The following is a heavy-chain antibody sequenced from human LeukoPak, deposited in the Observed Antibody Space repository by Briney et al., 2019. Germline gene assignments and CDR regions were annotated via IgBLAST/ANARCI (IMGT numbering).Heavy chain of an antibody. V-gene: IGHV1-69*13. CDR2: IIPLFRSA. D-gene: IGHD1-1*01. J-gene: IGHJ4*02. Sequence: ASVKVSCKASGYTFTSYDISWVRQAPGQGLEWMGEIIPLFRSATYAQQFQGRVTVTADESTTTAFMELSSLRSDDTAVYYCARAQYNTWPPAPIDYWGQGTLVTVSS. CDR1: GYTFTSYD. CDR3: ARAQYNTWPPAPIDY.